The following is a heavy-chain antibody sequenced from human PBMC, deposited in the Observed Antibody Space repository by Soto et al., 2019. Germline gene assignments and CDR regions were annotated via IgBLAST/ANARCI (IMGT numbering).Heavy chain of an antibody. V-gene: IGHV1-18*01. CDR1: GYTFTSYG. J-gene: IGHJ6*03. D-gene: IGHD3-10*01. CDR3: ARDPDSTQMFGWFGELPSYYYYMDV. Sequence: ASVKVSCKASGYTFTSYGISWVRQAPGQGLEGMGWISAYNGNTNYAQKLQGRVTMTTDTSTSTAYMELRSLRSDDTAVYYCARDPDSTQMFGWFGELPSYYYYMDVWGKGTTVTVSS. CDR2: ISAYNGNT.